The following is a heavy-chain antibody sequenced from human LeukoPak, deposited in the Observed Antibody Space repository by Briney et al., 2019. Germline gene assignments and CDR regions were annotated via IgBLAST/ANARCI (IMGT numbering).Heavy chain of an antibody. CDR2: IKSKTDGGTT. V-gene: IGHV3-15*01. Sequence: GGSLRLSCAASGFTFSNAWMSWVRQAPGKGLEWVGRIKSKTDGGTTDYAAPVKGRFTISRDDSKNTLYLQMNSLKAEDTAVYYCARVDTAVLTGFDYWGQGTLVTVSP. CDR1: GFTFSNAW. J-gene: IGHJ4*02. CDR3: ARVDTAVLTGFDY. D-gene: IGHD5-18*01.